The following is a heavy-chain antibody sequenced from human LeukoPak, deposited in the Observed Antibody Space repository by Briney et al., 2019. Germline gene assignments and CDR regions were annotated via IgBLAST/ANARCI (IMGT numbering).Heavy chain of an antibody. CDR3: ARSDIYSSSSDY. V-gene: IGHV3-21*01. CDR1: GFTFRSYS. Sequence: PGGSLRLSCAASGFTFRSYSMNWVRQAPGKGLEWVSSISSSNNYIYYADSVKGRFTIPRDNAKNSLYLQMNSLRAEDTAVYYCARSDIYSSSSDYWGQGTLVTVSS. CDR2: ISSSNNYI. D-gene: IGHD6-6*01. J-gene: IGHJ4*02.